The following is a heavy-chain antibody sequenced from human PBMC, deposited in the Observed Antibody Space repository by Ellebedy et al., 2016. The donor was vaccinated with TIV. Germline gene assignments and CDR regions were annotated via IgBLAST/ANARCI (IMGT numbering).Heavy chain of an antibody. CDR2: SYYSGST. Sequence: MPSETLSLTCTVSGGSMTTYYWSWIRQPPGKGLEWIGYSYYSGSTNYNPSLKSRVTIPVDTSKNQFSLKLSSVTAADTAVYYCARDHGYYYDSSGYIGWFDPWGQGTLVTVSS. V-gene: IGHV4-59*01. D-gene: IGHD3-22*01. J-gene: IGHJ5*02. CDR3: ARDHGYYYDSSGYIGWFDP. CDR1: GGSMTTYY.